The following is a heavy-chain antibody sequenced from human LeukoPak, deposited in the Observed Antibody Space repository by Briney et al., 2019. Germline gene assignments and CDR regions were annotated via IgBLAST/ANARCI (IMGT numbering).Heavy chain of an antibody. CDR2: MNPNSANT. Sequence: GASVKVSCKASGSTFSTYDINWLRQAAGQGLEWMGWMNPNSANTGFAQKFQGRAAITRDTSTATAYLELSGLTSEDTAVYYCARAIRYQLLSDYWGQGTLVTVSS. CDR3: ARAIRYQLLSDY. D-gene: IGHD2-2*01. J-gene: IGHJ4*02. V-gene: IGHV1-8*02. CDR1: GSTFSTYD.